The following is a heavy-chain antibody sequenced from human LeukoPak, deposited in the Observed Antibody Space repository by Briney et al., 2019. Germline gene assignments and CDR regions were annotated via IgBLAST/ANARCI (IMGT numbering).Heavy chain of an antibody. V-gene: IGHV1-46*01. CDR3: ARDQYDFWSGYHDDAFDI. CDR2: INPSGGST. Sequence: ASVKVSCKASGYTFTSYYMHWVRQAPGQGLEWMGTINPSGGSTSYAQKFQGRVTTTRDMSTSTVYMELSSLRSEDTAVYYCARDQYDFWSGYHDDAFDIWGQGTMVTVSS. D-gene: IGHD3-3*01. J-gene: IGHJ3*02. CDR1: GYTFTSYY.